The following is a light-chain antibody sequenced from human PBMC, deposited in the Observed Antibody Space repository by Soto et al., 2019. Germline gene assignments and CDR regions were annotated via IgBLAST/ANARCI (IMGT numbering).Light chain of an antibody. V-gene: IGLV2-14*01. Sequence: QSALTQPASVSGSPGPSITISCTGTSSDVGGYNYVSWYQQHPGKAPQLMIYDVSNRPSGVSNRFSGSKSGNTDALTISGLQAEDEAVYYCISYTSSRVVFGGGTKLTVL. CDR2: DVS. CDR3: ISYTSSRVV. CDR1: SSDVGGYNY. J-gene: IGLJ2*01.